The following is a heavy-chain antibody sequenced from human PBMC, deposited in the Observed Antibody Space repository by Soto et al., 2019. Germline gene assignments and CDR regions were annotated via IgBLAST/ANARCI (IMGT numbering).Heavy chain of an antibody. D-gene: IGHD3-10*01. Sequence: PSETLSLTCTVSGGSISSGDYYWSWIRQPPGKGLEWIGYIYYSGSTYYNPSLKSRVTISVDTSKNQYSLKLSSVTAADTAVYYCASWYSYGTEGFDPWGQGTLVTVSS. CDR1: GGSISSGDYY. V-gene: IGHV4-30-4*01. J-gene: IGHJ5*02. CDR2: IYYSGST. CDR3: ASWYSYGTEGFDP.